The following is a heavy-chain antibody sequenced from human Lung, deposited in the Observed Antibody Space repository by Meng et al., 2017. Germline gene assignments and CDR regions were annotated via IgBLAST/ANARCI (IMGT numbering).Heavy chain of an antibody. V-gene: IGHV2-26*01. Sequence: SGPTLVTPTETLTLTCTASGFSLSKARMGVSWIRQPPGKALEWLAHIFSNDEKSYSTSLKSRLTIAKDTSKSQVVLTMTNMDPVDTATYYCARRRGWQLGYYYYGMDVWGQGTTVTVSS. D-gene: IGHD2-15*01. CDR3: ARRRGWQLGYYYYGMDV. CDR1: GFSLSKARMG. CDR2: IFSNDEK. J-gene: IGHJ6*02.